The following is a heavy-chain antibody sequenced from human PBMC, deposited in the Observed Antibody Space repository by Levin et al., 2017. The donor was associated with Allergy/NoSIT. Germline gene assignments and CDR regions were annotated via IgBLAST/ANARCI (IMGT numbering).Heavy chain of an antibody. D-gene: IGHD6-13*01. J-gene: IGHJ4*02. CDR2: IYRSGST. Sequence: SETLSLTCTVSGSSISTGYYWNWIRQPPGKGLEWIGSIYRSGSTYYNPSLKSRVTISADTSKNQFSLRLSSVTAADTAVYYCAGGDITSWSGIEYWGQGTLVTVSS. CDR3: AGGDITSWSGIEY. CDR1: GSSISTGYY. V-gene: IGHV4-38-2*02.